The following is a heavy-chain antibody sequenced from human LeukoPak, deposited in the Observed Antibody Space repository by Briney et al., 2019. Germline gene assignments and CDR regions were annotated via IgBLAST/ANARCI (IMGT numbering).Heavy chain of an antibody. D-gene: IGHD5-24*01. J-gene: IGHJ4*02. V-gene: IGHV4-31*03. CDR1: GGSISSSNYY. Sequence: SETLSLTCTVSGGSISSSNYYWSWIRQHPGKGLEWIGYIYYSGSTYYSPSLKSRVTISVDTSKNQFSLKLSSVTAADTVVYYCARARRDGYNYFDYWGQGTLVTVSS. CDR2: IYYSGST. CDR3: ARARRDGYNYFDY.